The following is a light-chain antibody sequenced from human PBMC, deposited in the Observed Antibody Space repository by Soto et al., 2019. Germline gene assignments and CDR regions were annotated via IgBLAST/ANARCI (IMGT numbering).Light chain of an antibody. J-gene: IGLJ1*01. V-gene: IGLV1-44*01. CDR1: TSNIGSNT. CDR2: SNN. Sequence: QSVLTQPPSSSGTPGQRVTISCSGGTSNIGSNTVNWYQQLPGTAPKLLIYSNNQRPSGVPDRFSGSKSGTSASLAISGLQSEDEADYYCAAWDDSLDNYVFGTGTKVNVL. CDR3: AAWDDSLDNYV.